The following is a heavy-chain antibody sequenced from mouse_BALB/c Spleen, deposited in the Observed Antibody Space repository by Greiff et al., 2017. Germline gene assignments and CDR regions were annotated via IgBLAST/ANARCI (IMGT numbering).Heavy chain of an antibody. CDR3: ARGDDYGRLDY. D-gene: IGHD2-4*01. V-gene: IGHV3-2*02. J-gene: IGHJ2*01. Sequence: EVKLMESGPGLVKPSQSLSLTCTVTGYSITSDYAWNWIRQFPGNKLEWMGYISYSGSTSYNPSLKSRISITRDTSKNQFFLQLNSVTTEDTATYYCARGDDYGRLDYWGQGTTLTVSS. CDR1: GYSITSDYA. CDR2: ISYSGST.